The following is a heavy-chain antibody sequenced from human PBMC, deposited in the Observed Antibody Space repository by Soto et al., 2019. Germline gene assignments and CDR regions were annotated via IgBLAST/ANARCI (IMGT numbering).Heavy chain of an antibody. Sequence: QVHLVQSGAEVKKPGASVTVSCKASGYTFTSYYIHWVRQAPGQGLEWMGIINPSGGSTSYAQKFQGRVTMTRDTSTSTVYMEXXXXXXXXXXXXXXXXXXXXXXXXYDYYYMDVWGKGTTVTVSS. J-gene: IGHJ6*03. CDR3: XXXXXXXXXXYDYYYMDV. CDR2: INPSGGST. V-gene: IGHV1-46*01. CDR1: GYTFTSYY.